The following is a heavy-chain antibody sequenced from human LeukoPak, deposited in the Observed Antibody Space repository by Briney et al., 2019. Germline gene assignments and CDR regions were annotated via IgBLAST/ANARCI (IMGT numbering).Heavy chain of an antibody. CDR2: IYYSGST. D-gene: IGHD1-26*01. V-gene: IGHV4-59*01. J-gene: IGHJ4*02. CDR3: ARGSYSVDY. Sequence: SETLSLTCTVPGGSISSYSWSWIRQPPGKGLEWIGYIYYSGSTNYNPSLKSRVTISVDRSKNQFSLKLSSVTAADTAVYYCARGSYSVDYWGQGTLVTVSS. CDR1: GGSISSYS.